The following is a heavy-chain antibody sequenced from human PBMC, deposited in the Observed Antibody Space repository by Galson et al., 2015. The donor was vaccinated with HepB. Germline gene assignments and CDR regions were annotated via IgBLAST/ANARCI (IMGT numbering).Heavy chain of an antibody. Sequence: SLRLSCAASEFTFNTYAMSWVRQAPGKGLEWVSSISGSGDKTDYADSVKGRFTISRDTSKNTVYLHMNSLRAEDTAIYYCAKVPREYDSSGYFRTYYYYSMDVWGQGTTVTVSS. J-gene: IGHJ6*02. CDR2: ISGSGDKT. CDR1: EFTFNTYA. D-gene: IGHD3-22*01. V-gene: IGHV3-23*01. CDR3: AKVPREYDSSGYFRTYYYYSMDV.